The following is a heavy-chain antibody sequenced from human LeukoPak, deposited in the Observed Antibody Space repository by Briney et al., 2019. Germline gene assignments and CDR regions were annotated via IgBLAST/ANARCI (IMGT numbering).Heavy chain of an antibody. D-gene: IGHD6-19*01. CDR3: ASTSGWYEPIDY. J-gene: IGHJ4*02. Sequence: PGRSLRLSCAASGFTLSSYGMHWVRQAPGKGLEWVAVIWYDGSNKYYADSVKGRFTISRDNSKNTLYPQMNSLRAEDTAVYYCASTSGWYEPIDYWGQGTLVTVSS. CDR1: GFTLSSYG. V-gene: IGHV3-33*01. CDR2: IWYDGSNK.